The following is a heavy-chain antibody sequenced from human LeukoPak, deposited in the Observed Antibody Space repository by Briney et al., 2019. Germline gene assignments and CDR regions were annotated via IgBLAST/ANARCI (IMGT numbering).Heavy chain of an antibody. Sequence: PSETLSLTCAVYGGSFSGYYWSWIRQPPGKGLEWIGEISHSGSTNYNPSLKSRVTISVDTSKNQFSLKLSSVTAADTAVYYCARRSRGFRADFDYWGQGTLVTVSS. CDR1: GGSFSGYY. CDR3: ARRSRGFRADFDY. CDR2: ISHSGST. J-gene: IGHJ4*02. V-gene: IGHV4-34*01.